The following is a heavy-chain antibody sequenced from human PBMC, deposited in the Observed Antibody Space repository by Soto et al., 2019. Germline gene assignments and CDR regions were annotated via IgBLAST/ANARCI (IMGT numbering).Heavy chain of an antibody. CDR1: GVTLSDVR. D-gene: IGHD5-18*01. J-gene: IGHJ4*02. Sequence: GGSLRLSCAVSGVTLSDVRMNWVRQAPGKGPEWVGRIKSNTAGGTTDLAAPVKGRFTISRDDSQNTLYLQMDSLKTEDTAVYYCSHGYYQYFNSWGPGTLVSGSS. CDR2: IKSNTAGGTT. CDR3: SHGYYQYFNS. V-gene: IGHV3-15*07.